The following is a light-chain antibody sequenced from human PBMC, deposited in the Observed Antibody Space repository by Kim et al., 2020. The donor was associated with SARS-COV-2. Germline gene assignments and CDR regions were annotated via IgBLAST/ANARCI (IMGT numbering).Light chain of an antibody. Sequence: GQHVTISCSGRSSNIGSNYVSWYQQFPGTAPKVLISDTNKRPSGIPDRFSGSKSGASATLAITGLQTGDEADYFCGTWDNSLNAVVFGGGTQLTVL. J-gene: IGLJ2*01. CDR3: GTWDNSLNAVV. CDR2: DTN. V-gene: IGLV1-51*01. CDR1: SSNIGSNY.